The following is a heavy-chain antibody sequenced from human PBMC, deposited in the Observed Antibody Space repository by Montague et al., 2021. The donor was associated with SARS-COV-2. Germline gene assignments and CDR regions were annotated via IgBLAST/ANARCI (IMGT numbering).Heavy chain of an antibody. D-gene: IGHD6-13*01. CDR1: GGSISSSSYY. Sequence: SETLSLTCTFSGGSISSSSYYWGWIRQPPGKGLEWIGSIYYSGSTYYNPSLKSRVTISVDTSKNQFSLKLSSVTAADTAVYYCARVGRQQLVRLSGMDVWGQGTPVTVSS. V-gene: IGHV4-39*07. CDR3: ARVGRQQLVRLSGMDV. J-gene: IGHJ6*02. CDR2: IYYSGST.